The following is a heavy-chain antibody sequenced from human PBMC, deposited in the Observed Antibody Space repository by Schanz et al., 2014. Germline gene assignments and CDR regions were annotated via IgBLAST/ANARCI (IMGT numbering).Heavy chain of an antibody. CDR1: GFTFSTCA. Sequence: VQLVESGGGVVQPGRSLRLSCAASGFTFSTCAMHWVRQAPGKGLEWVSAITDSGGSTYYADSVKGRFTISRDNSKNTLYLQMNSLRAEDSAVYYCAKDPYGSGNHYTYWGRGALVSVSS. CDR3: AKDPYGSGNHYTY. J-gene: IGHJ4*02. V-gene: IGHV3-23*04. D-gene: IGHD3-10*01. CDR2: ITDSGGST.